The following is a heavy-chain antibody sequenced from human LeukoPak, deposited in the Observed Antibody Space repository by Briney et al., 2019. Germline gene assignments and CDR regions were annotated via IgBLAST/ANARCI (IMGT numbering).Heavy chain of an antibody. CDR3: AHGLKYGDYIYFDY. V-gene: IGHV2-5*02. CDR2: IYWDDDK. Sequence: SGPTLVKPTQTLTLTCTFSGFSLSTSGVGVGWIRQPPGKALEWLALIYWDDDKRYSPSLKSRLTITTDTSKNQVVLTMTNMDPVDTATYYCAHGLKYGDYIYFDYWGQGTLVTVSS. CDR1: GFSLSTSGVG. J-gene: IGHJ4*02. D-gene: IGHD4-17*01.